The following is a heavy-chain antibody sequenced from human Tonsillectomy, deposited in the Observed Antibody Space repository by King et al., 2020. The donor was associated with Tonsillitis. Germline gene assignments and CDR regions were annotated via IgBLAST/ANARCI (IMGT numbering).Heavy chain of an antibody. CDR3: AKEIRYSYGSFKAFDI. V-gene: IGHV3-23*04. J-gene: IGHJ3*02. CDR1: GFTFRNYG. D-gene: IGHD5-18*01. CDR2: ISDTGGRT. Sequence: VKLVESGGGLVQPGGSLRLSCAASGFTFRNYGMSWVRQTPGKGLEWVSAISDTGGRTYYADSVKGRFPISRDNSKNTLYLQMNSLRAEDTAIYYCAKEIRYSYGSFKAFDIWGQGTMVTVSS.